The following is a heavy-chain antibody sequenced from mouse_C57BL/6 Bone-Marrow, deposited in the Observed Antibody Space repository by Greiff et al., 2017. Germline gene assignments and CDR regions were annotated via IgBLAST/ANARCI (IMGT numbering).Heavy chain of an antibody. CDR1: GFTFSDYG. V-gene: IGHV5-17*01. D-gene: IGHD2-5*01. Sequence: EVMLVESGGGLVKPGGSLKLSCAASGFTFSDYGMHWVRQAPEKGLEWVAYISSGSSTIYYADTVKGRFTISRDNAKNTLFLQMTSLRSEDTAMYYCASPYYSNIYAMDYWGQGTSVTVAS. CDR3: ASPYYSNIYAMDY. CDR2: ISSGSSTI. J-gene: IGHJ4*01.